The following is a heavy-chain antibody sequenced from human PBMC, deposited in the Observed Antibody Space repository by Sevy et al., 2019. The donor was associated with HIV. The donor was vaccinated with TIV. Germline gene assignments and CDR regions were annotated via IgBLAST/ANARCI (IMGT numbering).Heavy chain of an antibody. Sequence: ASVKVSCKASGYTFTGYYMHWVRQAPGQGLEWMGWINPNSGGTNYAQKFQGRVTMTRDTSISTAYMELSRLRSDDTAVYYCARVGGCSSTSCYWYFDLWGPGTLVTVSS. V-gene: IGHV1-2*02. CDR2: INPNSGGT. D-gene: IGHD2-2*01. CDR1: GYTFTGYY. J-gene: IGHJ2*01. CDR3: ARVGGCSSTSCYWYFDL.